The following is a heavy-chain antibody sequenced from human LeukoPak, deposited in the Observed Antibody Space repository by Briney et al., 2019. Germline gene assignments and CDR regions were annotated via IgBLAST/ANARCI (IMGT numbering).Heavy chain of an antibody. CDR1: GFTFSSYS. Sequence: GGSLRLSCAASGFTFSSYSMNWVRQAPGKGLEWVSYISSSSSTIYYADSVKGRFTISRDNAKNSLYLQMNSLRAEDTAVYYCAREGLLMVYAIGYMDVWGKGTTVTVSS. CDR3: AREGLLMVYAIGYMDV. D-gene: IGHD2-8*01. V-gene: IGHV3-48*04. CDR2: ISSSSSTI. J-gene: IGHJ6*03.